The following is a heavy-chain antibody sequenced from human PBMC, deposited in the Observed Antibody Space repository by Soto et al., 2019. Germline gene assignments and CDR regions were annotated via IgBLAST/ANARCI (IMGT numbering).Heavy chain of an antibody. CDR3: AKGHCSGGCCRPKYYFDY. J-gene: IGHJ4*02. CDR2: ISGSGGST. CDR1: GFTFSSYA. V-gene: IGHV3-23*04. D-gene: IGHD2-15*01. Sequence: VQLVESGGGVVQPGRSLRLSCAASGFTFSSYAMSWVRQAPGKGLEWVSAISGSGGSTYYADSVKGRFTISRDNSKNTLYLQMNSVRAEDTAVYYCAKGHCSGGCCRPKYYFDYWGQGTLVTVSS.